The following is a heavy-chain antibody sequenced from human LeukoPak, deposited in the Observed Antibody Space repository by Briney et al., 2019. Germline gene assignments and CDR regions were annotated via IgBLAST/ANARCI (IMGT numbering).Heavy chain of an antibody. CDR1: GFTFSTYS. D-gene: IGHD6-13*01. V-gene: IGHV3-23*01. CDR3: AKYPASGGYFDY. CDR2: ISGSGANT. J-gene: IGHJ4*02. Sequence: GGSLRLFCAASGFTFSTYSMSWVRLAPGKGLEWVSGISGSGANTYYADSVKGRFTISRDNSKNTLYLQMNSLRAEDTAVFYCAKYPASGGYFDYWGQGTLVTVSS.